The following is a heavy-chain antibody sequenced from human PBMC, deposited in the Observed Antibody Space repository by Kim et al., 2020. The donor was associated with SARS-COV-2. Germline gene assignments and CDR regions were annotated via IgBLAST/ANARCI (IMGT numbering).Heavy chain of an antibody. CDR1: GFTFSNYA. J-gene: IGHJ4*02. V-gene: IGHV3-23*01. CDR3: AKGDYENYFDY. D-gene: IGHD4-17*01. Sequence: GGSLRLSCAASGFTFSNYAMSWVRQAPGKGLDWVSAISHSGAGTYYADSVQGRFTISRDNSKNTLYLQMNSLRAEDTAVYYCAKGDYENYFDYWGQGILITVSS. CDR2: ISHSGAGT.